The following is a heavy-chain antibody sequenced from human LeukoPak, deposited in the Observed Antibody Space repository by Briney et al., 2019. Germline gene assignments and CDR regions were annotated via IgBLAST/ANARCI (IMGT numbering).Heavy chain of an antibody. CDR1: GFTFSSYE. V-gene: IGHV3-48*03. CDR2: ISSSGSTI. CDR3: ARDGYSSSWKNWFDP. D-gene: IGHD6-13*01. J-gene: IGHJ5*02. Sequence: GGSLRLSCAASGFTFSSYEMNWVRQAPGKGLEWISYISSSGSTIYYADSVKGRFTISRDNAKNSLYLQMNSLRAEDTAVYYCARDGYSSSWKNWFDPWGQGTLVTVSS.